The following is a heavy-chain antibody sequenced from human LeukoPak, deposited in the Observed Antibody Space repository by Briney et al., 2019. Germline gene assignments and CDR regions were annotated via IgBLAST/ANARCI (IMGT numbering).Heavy chain of an antibody. Sequence: PSETLSLTCTVSGGSIRSYYWSWIRQPPGKGLEWIGYIYYSGSTYYNPSLKSRVTISVDTSKNQFSLKLSSVTAADTAVYYCARDRYCSGGSCYSSNAFDIWGQGTMVTVSS. D-gene: IGHD2-15*01. V-gene: IGHV4-59*12. CDR1: GGSIRSYY. J-gene: IGHJ3*02. CDR3: ARDRYCSGGSCYSSNAFDI. CDR2: IYYSGST.